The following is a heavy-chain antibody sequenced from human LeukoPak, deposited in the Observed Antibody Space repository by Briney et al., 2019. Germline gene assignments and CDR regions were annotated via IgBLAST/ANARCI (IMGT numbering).Heavy chain of an antibody. CDR2: RYYSGIT. J-gene: IGHJ5*02. Sequence: SETLSLTCSVSGGSISTSGYYWGWLRQPPGKGLEWIASRYYSGITYYNPSLKSRVTTSVDMSKNQFSLKLTSVTAADTAVYYCARHWKYCNIGDCHDNWFDPWGQGTLVTVSS. D-gene: IGHD2-8*01. CDR1: GGSISTSGYY. V-gene: IGHV4-39*01. CDR3: ARHWKYCNIGDCHDNWFDP.